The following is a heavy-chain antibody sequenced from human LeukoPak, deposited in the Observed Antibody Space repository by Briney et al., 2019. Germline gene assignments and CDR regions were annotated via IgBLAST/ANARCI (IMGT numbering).Heavy chain of an antibody. CDR3: AKDREGGYRLYLSAFDI. D-gene: IGHD5-24*01. Sequence: GGSLRLSCAASGFTFSSYAMSWVRQAPGKGLEWVSAISCSGGSTYYADSVKGRFTISRDNSKNTLYLQMNSLRAEDTAVYYCAKDREGGYRLYLSAFDIWGQGTMVTVSS. V-gene: IGHV3-23*01. J-gene: IGHJ3*02. CDR2: ISCSGGST. CDR1: GFTFSSYA.